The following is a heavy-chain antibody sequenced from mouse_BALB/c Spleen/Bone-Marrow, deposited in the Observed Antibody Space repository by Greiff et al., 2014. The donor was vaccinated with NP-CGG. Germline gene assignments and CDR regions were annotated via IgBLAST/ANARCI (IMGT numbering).Heavy chain of an antibody. V-gene: IGHV1S127*01. CDR1: GYTFTSYW. CDR3: TRGASPYYYTMDY. D-gene: IGHD6-1*01. CDR2: LDPSDSYT. Sequence: VQLQQSGAELVKPGASVKMSCKAFGYTFTSYWMHWVKQRPGQGLEWIGVLDPSDSYTTYNQKFKGKATLTVDTSSNTAYMQLSSLTSEDSAVYYCTRGASPYYYTMDYWGQGTSVTVSS. J-gene: IGHJ4*01.